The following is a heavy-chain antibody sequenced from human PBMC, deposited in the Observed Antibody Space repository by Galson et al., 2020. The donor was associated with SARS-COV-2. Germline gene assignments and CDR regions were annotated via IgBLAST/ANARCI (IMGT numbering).Heavy chain of an antibody. J-gene: IGHJ6*02. CDR1: GFTVSANY. D-gene: IGHD3-16*01. Sequence: GESLKISCAASGFTVSANYMSWVRQAPGKGLEWVSVIYSDGSTSYADSVKGRITISSDTSKNTLYLQMNSLRAEDSAVYYCARDRGGGYGLDVCGQGTTVSVSS. V-gene: IGHV3-53*01. CDR2: IYSDGST. CDR3: ARDRGGGYGLDV.